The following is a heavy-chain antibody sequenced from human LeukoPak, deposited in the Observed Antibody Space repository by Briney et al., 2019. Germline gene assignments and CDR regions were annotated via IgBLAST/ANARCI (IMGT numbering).Heavy chain of an antibody. CDR3: ATPSLGSGSSASVLNY. Sequence: SYAITWVRQAPGKGLEWVSSISRSGDSTYYADSVRGRFTISRDNSKTTLNLQMSSLRAQDPAVYYCATPSLGSGSSASVLNYWGQGTLVTVSS. J-gene: IGHJ4*02. CDR1: SYA. CDR2: ISRSGDST. V-gene: IGHV3-23*01. D-gene: IGHD3-10*01.